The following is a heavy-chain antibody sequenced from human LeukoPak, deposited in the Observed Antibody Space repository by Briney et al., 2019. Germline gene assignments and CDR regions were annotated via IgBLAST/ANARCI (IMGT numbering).Heavy chain of an antibody. CDR1: GFTFSSYT. CDR2: IGTSSTTI. Sequence: PGGSLRLSCAASGFTFSSYTMNWVRQPPGKGLEWVSNIGTSSTTIYYADSVKGRFTISRDNAKNSLYLQMNSLRAEDTAVYYCARRGQQQLVDAFDIWGQGTMVTVSS. CDR3: ARRGQQQLVDAFDI. J-gene: IGHJ3*02. V-gene: IGHV3-48*04. D-gene: IGHD6-13*01.